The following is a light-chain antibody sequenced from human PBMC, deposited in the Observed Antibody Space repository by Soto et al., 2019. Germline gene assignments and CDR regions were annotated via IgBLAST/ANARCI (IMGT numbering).Light chain of an antibody. Sequence: EIVMTQSPATLSVSPGERATLSCRASQSVSNTLAWYQQKPGQAPRLFIYDASTRATGIPARFSGSGSGTEFTHTISSLQSEDFAVYYCQQYNNWPLTFGQGTRLEIK. CDR2: DAS. J-gene: IGKJ5*01. CDR1: QSVSNT. CDR3: QQYNNWPLT. V-gene: IGKV3-15*01.